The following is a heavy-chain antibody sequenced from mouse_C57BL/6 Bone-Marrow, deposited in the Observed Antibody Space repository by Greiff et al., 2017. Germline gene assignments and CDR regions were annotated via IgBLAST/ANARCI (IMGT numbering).Heavy chain of an antibody. V-gene: IGHV5-9-1*02. D-gene: IGHD2-2*01. CDR3: TRGPLWLRRYFDV. CDR2: ISSGGDYI. J-gene: IGHJ1*03. CDR1: GFTFSSYA. Sequence: EVHLVESGEGLVKPGGSLKLSCAASGFTFSSYAMSWVRQTPEKRLEWVAYISSGGDYIYYADTVKGRFTISRDNARNTLYLQMSSLKSEDTAMYYCTRGPLWLRRYFDVWGTGTTVTVSS.